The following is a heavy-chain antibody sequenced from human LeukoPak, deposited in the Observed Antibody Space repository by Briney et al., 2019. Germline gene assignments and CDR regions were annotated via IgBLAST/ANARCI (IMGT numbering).Heavy chain of an antibody. CDR1: GFTFSDYY. Sequence: PGGSLRLSCAASGFTFSDYYMSWIRQAPGKGLEWVSYINSSGSTIYYADSVKGRFTISRDNAKNSLYLQMNGLRAEDTAVYYCARDDDGDSSSWSDYWGQGTLVTVSS. D-gene: IGHD6-13*01. V-gene: IGHV3-11*01. J-gene: IGHJ4*02. CDR2: INSSGSTI. CDR3: ARDDDGDSSSWSDY.